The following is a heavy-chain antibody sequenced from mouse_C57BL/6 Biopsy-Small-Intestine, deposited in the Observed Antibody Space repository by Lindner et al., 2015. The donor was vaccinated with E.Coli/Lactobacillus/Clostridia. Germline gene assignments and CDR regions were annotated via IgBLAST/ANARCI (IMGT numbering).Heavy chain of an antibody. V-gene: IGHV1-85*01. D-gene: IGHD2-4*01. CDR1: GYTFTSYD. CDR3: ARYDYDGAY. Sequence: VQLQESGPELVKPGASVKLSCKASGYTFTSYDINWVKQRPGQGLEWIGWIYPRDGSTIYNEKFKDKATLTVDTSSSTAYMELHSLTSEDSAVFFCARYDYDGAYWGQGTLVTASA. CDR2: IYPRDGST. J-gene: IGHJ3*01.